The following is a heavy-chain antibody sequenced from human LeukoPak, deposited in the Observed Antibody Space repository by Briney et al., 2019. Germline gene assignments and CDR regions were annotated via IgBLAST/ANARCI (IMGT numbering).Heavy chain of an antibody. D-gene: IGHD5-12*01. CDR1: GFTFSSYS. CDR3: ARDPVYGGYPYYFDY. V-gene: IGHV3-21*01. J-gene: IGHJ4*02. CDR2: ISSSSYI. Sequence: PGGSLRLSCAASGFTFSSYSMNWVRQAPGKGLEWVSSISSSSYIYYADSVKGRFTISRDNAKNSLYLQMNSLRAEDTAVYYCARDPVYGGYPYYFDYWGQGTLVTVSS.